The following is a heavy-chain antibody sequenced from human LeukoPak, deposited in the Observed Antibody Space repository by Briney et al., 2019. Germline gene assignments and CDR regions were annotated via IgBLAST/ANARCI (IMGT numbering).Heavy chain of an antibody. V-gene: IGHV3-74*01. CDR2: INSDGSTT. CDR1: GFTFSSYW. J-gene: IGHJ4*02. CDR3: TRINYG. D-gene: IGHD3-16*01. Sequence: GGSLRLSCAASGFTFSSYWMHWVRQAPGKGLMWVSRINSDGSTTSYADSVKGRFTISRDNAKNTLYLQMNSLRVEDTAVYYCTRINYGWGQGTRVTVSS.